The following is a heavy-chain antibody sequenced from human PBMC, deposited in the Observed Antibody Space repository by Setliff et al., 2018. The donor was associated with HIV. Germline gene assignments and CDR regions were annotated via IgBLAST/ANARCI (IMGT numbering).Heavy chain of an antibody. CDR2: INHSGST. CDR1: GGSFSGYY. D-gene: IGHD3-16*01. V-gene: IGHV4-34*01. CDR3: ASRRGGLYWYFDL. Sequence: SATLSLTCAVYGGSFSGYYWSWIRQPPGKGLEWIGEINHSGSTNYNPSLKSRVTISVDTSKNQFSLKLSSVTAADTAVYYCASRRGGLYWYFDLWGRGTLVTVSS. J-gene: IGHJ2*01.